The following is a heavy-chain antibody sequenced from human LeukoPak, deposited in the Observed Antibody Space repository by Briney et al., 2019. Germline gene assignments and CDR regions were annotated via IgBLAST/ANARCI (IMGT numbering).Heavy chain of an antibody. V-gene: IGHV1-2*04. CDR2: INPNSGGT. D-gene: IGHD5-18*01. CDR1: GYTFTDYY. J-gene: IGHJ5*02. Sequence: APVKVSCKASGYTFTDYYMHWLRQAPGQGLEWMGWINPNSGGTTYAQKFQGWVTMTMDTSISTAYMELSRLTSDDTAVYYCARRNLVNTPIIRGAGHCFDPWGQGTLVTVSS. CDR3: ARRNLVNTPIIRGAGHCFDP.